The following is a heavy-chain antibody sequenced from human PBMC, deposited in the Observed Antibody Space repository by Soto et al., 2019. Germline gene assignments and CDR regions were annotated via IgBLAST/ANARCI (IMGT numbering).Heavy chain of an antibody. D-gene: IGHD5-18*01. CDR1: GGSFSGYY. V-gene: IGHV4-34*01. Sequence: SETLSLSCAVYGGSFSGYYWSWIRQPPGKGLEWIGEINHSGSTNYNPSLKSRVTISVDTSKNQFSLKLSSVTAADTAVYYCARAGIRGYSYGWVSGLPGAQLGYWGQGTLVTVSS. CDR2: INHSGST. CDR3: ARAGIRGYSYGWVSGLPGAQLGY. J-gene: IGHJ4*02.